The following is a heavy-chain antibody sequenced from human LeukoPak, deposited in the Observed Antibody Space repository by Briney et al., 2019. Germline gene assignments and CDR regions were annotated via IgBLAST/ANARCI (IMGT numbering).Heavy chain of an antibody. Sequence: GGSLRLSCAASGFTFSSYGMHWARQAPGKGLEWVAVIWNDGSDKYYADSVKGRFTISRDNSKNTLYLQMNSLRAEDTAVYYCAKPTRGSGSFLIDFWGQGTLVAVSS. V-gene: IGHV3-33*06. CDR1: GFTFSSYG. CDR3: AKPTRGSGSFLIDF. D-gene: IGHD1-26*01. CDR2: IWNDGSDK. J-gene: IGHJ4*02.